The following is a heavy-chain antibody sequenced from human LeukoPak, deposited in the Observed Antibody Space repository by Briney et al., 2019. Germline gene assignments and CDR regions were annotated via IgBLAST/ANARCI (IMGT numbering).Heavy chain of an antibody. V-gene: IGHV3-48*03. Sequence: GGSLRLSCAASGFTFSSYEMNWVRQAPGKGLEWVSYISSSGSTTYYADSVKGRFTISRDNAKNSLYLQMNSLRAEDTAVYYCAREGMAAVGTNYYYYGMDVWGQGTTVTVSS. D-gene: IGHD6-13*01. CDR1: GFTFSSYE. J-gene: IGHJ6*02. CDR2: ISSSGSTT. CDR3: AREGMAAVGTNYYYYGMDV.